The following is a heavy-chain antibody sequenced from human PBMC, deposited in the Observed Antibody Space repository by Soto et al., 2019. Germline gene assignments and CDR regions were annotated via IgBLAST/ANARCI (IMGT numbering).Heavy chain of an antibody. V-gene: IGHV1-18*01. D-gene: IGHD5-12*01. Sequence: QVQLVLSGAEVKKPGASVKVSCKASGYTFTSYGISWVRQAPGQGLEWIGWISAYNGNTNYAQKLQGRVTMTTDTSTSTVYMELRSLRSDDTAVYYCARDPRGYSVYHSSGLAYWGQGTLVTVSS. CDR1: GYTFTSYG. CDR3: ARDPRGYSVYHSSGLAY. J-gene: IGHJ4*02. CDR2: ISAYNGNT.